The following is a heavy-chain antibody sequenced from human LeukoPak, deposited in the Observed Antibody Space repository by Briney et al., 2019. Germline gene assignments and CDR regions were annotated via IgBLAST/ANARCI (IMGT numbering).Heavy chain of an antibody. Sequence: GGSLRLSCAASGFTFSNYAMSWVRQAPGKGLEWVSAVGGSGANTYYADSVKGRFTISRDNPKNTLYLQMNSLRAEDTAVYYCAKDDRENASGFSDNGGQGTLVTVS. CDR3: AKDDRENASGFSDN. J-gene: IGHJ4*02. CDR2: VGGSGANT. CDR1: GFTFSNYA. D-gene: IGHD3-22*01. V-gene: IGHV3-23*01.